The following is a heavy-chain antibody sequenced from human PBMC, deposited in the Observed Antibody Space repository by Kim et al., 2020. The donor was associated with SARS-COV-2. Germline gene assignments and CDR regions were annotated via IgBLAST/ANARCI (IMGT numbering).Heavy chain of an antibody. V-gene: IGHV3-15*01. Sequence: GGSLRLSCAASGFTFSNAWMSWVRQAPGKGLEWVGRIKSKTDGGTTDYAAPVKGRFTISRDDSKNTLYLQMNSLKTEDTAVYYCTTDPSSLFHYDSSGYYYAYNYWGQGTLVTVSS. CDR2: IKSKTDGGTT. CDR3: TTDPSSLFHYDSSGYYYAYNY. J-gene: IGHJ4*02. D-gene: IGHD3-22*01. CDR1: GFTFSNAW.